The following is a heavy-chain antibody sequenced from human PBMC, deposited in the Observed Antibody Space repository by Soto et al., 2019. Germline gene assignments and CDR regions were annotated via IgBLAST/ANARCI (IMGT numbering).Heavy chain of an antibody. Sequence: LSLTCTVSCGSISSSTYYWGWIRQPRGKGLEWIGSVYYSGSTYYNPSLKSRVTISVDTSNNQFSLKLNSVTAADTAVYYCARHQYYYDSSGYTLDYWGQGTLLTVSS. J-gene: IGHJ4*02. CDR2: VYYSGST. V-gene: IGHV4-39*01. CDR1: CGSISSSTYY. CDR3: ARHQYYYDSSGYTLDY. D-gene: IGHD3-22*01.